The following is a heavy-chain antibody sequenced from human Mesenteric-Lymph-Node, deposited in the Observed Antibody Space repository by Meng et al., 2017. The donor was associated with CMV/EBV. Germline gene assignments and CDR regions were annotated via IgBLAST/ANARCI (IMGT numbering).Heavy chain of an antibody. D-gene: IGHD3-10*01. J-gene: IGHJ3*01. CDR3: AGDFVGGDDVSDYNPHDVFDV. Sequence: GESLKISCVASGFSVSYNYMSWVRQAPGKGLDWVSAIYSGGSTYYAASVRGRFTISRDNSKNTLFLQMNSLRAEDTAVYYCAGDFVGGDDVSDYNPHDVFDVWGQGTMVTVSS. CDR2: IYSGGST. V-gene: IGHV3-53*01. CDR1: GFSVSYNY.